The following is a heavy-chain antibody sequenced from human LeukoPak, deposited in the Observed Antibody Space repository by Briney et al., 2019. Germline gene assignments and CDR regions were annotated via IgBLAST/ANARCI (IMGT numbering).Heavy chain of an antibody. J-gene: IGHJ6*02. CDR3: ARVSGYARYYYYYGMDV. CDR1: GFTFSSYW. CDR2: IKQDGSEK. D-gene: IGHD5-18*01. Sequence: PGGSLRLSCAASGFTFSSYWMSWVRQAPGKGLEWVANIKQDGSEKYYVDSVKGRFTISRDNAKNSLYLQMNSLRAEDTAVYYCARVSGYARYYYYYGMDVWGRGTTVTVSS. V-gene: IGHV3-7*01.